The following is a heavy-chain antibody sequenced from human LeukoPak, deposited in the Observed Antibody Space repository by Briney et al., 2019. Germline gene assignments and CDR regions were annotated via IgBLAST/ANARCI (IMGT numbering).Heavy chain of an antibody. CDR3: AKGYSSSSGNFDY. D-gene: IGHD6-6*01. J-gene: IGHJ4*02. CDR2: ISGSGGST. Sequence: GGSLRLSCAASGFTFSSYAMSWVRQAPGKGLEWVSAISGSGGSTYYADSVKGRFTISRDNSKNTLYPQMNSLRAEDTAVYYCAKGYSSSSGNFDYWGQGTLVTVSS. CDR1: GFTFSSYA. V-gene: IGHV3-23*01.